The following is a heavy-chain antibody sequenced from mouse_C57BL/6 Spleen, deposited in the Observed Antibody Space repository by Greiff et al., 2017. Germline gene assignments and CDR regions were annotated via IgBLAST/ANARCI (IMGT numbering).Heavy chain of an antibody. D-gene: IGHD1-1*01. CDR2: IDPSDSYT. CDR3: ARLGSYVNYAMDY. CDR1: GYTFTSYW. J-gene: IGHJ4*01. V-gene: IGHV1-69*01. Sequence: VQLQQSGAELVMPGASVKLSCKASGYTFTSYWMHWVKQRPGQGLEWIGEIDPSDSYTNYNKKFKGKSTLTVDKSSSTAYMQLSSLTSEDSAVXDCARLGSYVNYAMDYWGQGTPVTVSS.